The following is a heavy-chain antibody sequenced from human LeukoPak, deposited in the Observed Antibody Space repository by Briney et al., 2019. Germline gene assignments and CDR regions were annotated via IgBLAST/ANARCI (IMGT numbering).Heavy chain of an antibody. D-gene: IGHD2-2*02. J-gene: IGHJ5*02. V-gene: IGHV4-34*01. CDR3: ARETPNYCSSTSCYTGWFDP. CDR2: INHSGST. Sequence: NPSETLSLTCAVYGGSFSGYYWSWIRQPPGRGLEWIGEINHSGSTNYNPSLKSRVTISVDTSKNQFSPKLSSVTAADTAVYYCARETPNYCSSTSCYTGWFDPWGQGTLVTVSS. CDR1: GGSFSGYY.